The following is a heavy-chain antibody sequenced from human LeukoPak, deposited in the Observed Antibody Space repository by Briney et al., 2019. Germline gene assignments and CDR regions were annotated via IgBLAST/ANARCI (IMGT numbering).Heavy chain of an antibody. V-gene: IGHV4-38-2*01. J-gene: IGHJ3*02. CDR3: ARPIYYYDSSGYYSRYAFDI. Sequence: SETLSLTCAVSGYSISSGYYWGWIRQPPGKGLEWIGSIYHSGSTYYNPSLKSRVTISVDTSKNQFSLKLSSVTAADTAVYYCARPIYYYDSSGYYSRYAFDIWGQGTMVTVSS. CDR2: IYHSGST. CDR1: GYSISSGYY. D-gene: IGHD3-22*01.